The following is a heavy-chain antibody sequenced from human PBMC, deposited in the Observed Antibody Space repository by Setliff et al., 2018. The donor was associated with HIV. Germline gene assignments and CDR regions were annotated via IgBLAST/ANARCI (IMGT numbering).Heavy chain of an antibody. Sequence: SETLSLTCTVSGGSISGYYWSWIRQPPGKGLEWIGYIYYSGNTNYNPSLKSRVTMSVDTSKKQFSLKLTSVTAADTAVYYCAGHFYYSGSGIWAGLDSWGQGTQVTVSS. J-gene: IGHJ4*02. V-gene: IGHV4-59*03. CDR1: GGSISGYY. D-gene: IGHD3-10*01. CDR3: AGHFYYSGSGIWAGLDS. CDR2: IYYSGNT.